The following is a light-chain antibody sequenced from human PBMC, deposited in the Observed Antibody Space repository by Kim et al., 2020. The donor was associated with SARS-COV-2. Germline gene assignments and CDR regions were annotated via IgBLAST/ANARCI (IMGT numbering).Light chain of an antibody. V-gene: IGLV3-9*01. Sequence: VSVALGQTATITGGGNNIGSKNVHWLQQRPGQAPVLVIYNDNTRPSGVPERFSGSNSGNTATLTISSAQAGDEANYYCQLWDSTVVFGGGTQLTVL. CDR1: NIGSKN. CDR3: QLWDSTVV. J-gene: IGLJ2*01. CDR2: NDN.